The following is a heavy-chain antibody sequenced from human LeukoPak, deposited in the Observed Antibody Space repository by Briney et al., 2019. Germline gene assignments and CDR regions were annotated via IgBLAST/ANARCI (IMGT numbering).Heavy chain of an antibody. Sequence: GGSLRLSCTASGFTFGDYAMSWVRQAPGKGLEWVSYISSSSSTIYYADSVRGRFTISRDNAKNSLYLQMNSLRDEDTAVYYCARPGSGAGAFDIWGQGTMVTVSS. CDR3: ARPGSGAGAFDI. J-gene: IGHJ3*02. CDR2: ISSSSSTI. V-gene: IGHV3-48*02. D-gene: IGHD3-10*01. CDR1: GFTFGDYA.